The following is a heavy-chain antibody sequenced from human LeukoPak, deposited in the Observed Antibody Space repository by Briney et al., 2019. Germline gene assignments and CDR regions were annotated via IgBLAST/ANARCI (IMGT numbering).Heavy chain of an antibody. CDR2: MNPNSGNT. CDR3: ARVVEMATILFDY. Sequence: ASVKVSCKASGYTFTSYDINWVRQATGQGLEWMGWMNPNSGNTGYAQKFQGRGTMTRNTSISTAYMELSSLRSEDTAVYYCARVVEMATILFDYWGQGTLVTVSS. J-gene: IGHJ4*02. V-gene: IGHV1-8*01. CDR1: GYTFTSYD. D-gene: IGHD5-24*01.